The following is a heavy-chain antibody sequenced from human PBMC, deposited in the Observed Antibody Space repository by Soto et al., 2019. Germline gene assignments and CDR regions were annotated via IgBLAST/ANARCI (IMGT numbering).Heavy chain of an antibody. CDR3: ASLYSSAWARDY. V-gene: IGHV3-74*01. J-gene: IGHJ4*02. CDR1: GFTISSCW. CDR2: ISSDGSST. Sequence: EVQLEESGGGLVQPGGSLRLSCAASGFTISSCWMHWVRQAPGKGLVWVSRISSDGSSTNYADSVKGRFTISRDNAKNTLYLQMNNLRAEDTAVYYCASLYSSAWARDYWGQGTLVTVSS. D-gene: IGHD6-19*01.